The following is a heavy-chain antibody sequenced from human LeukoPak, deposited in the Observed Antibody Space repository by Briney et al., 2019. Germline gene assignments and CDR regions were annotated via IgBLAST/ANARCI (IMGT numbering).Heavy chain of an antibody. CDR2: IIPIFGTA. V-gene: IGHV1-69*13. CDR3: ASGPHWGSYRLYYFDY. D-gene: IGHD3-16*02. Sequence: EASVTVSCKASGYTYTGYYMHWVRQAPGQGLEWMGGIIPIFGTANYAQKFQGRVTITADESTSTAYMELSSLRSEDTAVYYCASGPHWGSYRLYYFDYWGQGTLVTVSS. CDR1: GYTYTGYY. J-gene: IGHJ4*02.